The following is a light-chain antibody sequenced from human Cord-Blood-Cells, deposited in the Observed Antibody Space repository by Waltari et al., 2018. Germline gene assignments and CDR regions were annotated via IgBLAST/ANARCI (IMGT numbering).Light chain of an antibody. J-gene: IGLJ1*01. Sequence: QSALTQPPSVSGSPGQSITLSRTGTSSDVGGYNCVPCYQQPPGKAPKLMIYEVSNRPSGVSNRFSGSKSGNTASLTISGLQAEDEADYYCSSYTSSSTLVYVFGTGTKVTVL. CDR2: EVS. CDR1: SSDVGGYNC. V-gene: IGLV2-14*01. CDR3: SSYTSSSTLVYV.